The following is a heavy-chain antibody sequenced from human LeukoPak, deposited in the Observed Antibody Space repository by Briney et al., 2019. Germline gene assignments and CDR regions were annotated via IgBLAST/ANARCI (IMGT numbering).Heavy chain of an antibody. CDR3: ARVDPSDYYDSSGHFDY. J-gene: IGHJ4*02. CDR1: GGSFNNYA. Sequence: GASVKVSCKASGGSFNNYAISWVRQAPGQGLEWMGWISAYNGNTNYAQKIQGRVTMTTDTSTSTAYMELRSLRSDDTAVYCCARVDPSDYYDSSGHFDYWGQGTLVTVSS. CDR2: ISAYNGNT. V-gene: IGHV1-18*01. D-gene: IGHD3-22*01.